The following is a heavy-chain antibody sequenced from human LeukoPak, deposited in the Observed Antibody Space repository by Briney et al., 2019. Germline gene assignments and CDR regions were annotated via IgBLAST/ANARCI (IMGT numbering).Heavy chain of an antibody. J-gene: IGHJ4*02. V-gene: IGHV4-59*01. CDR1: GGSISNYY. D-gene: IGHD1-1*01. Sequence: SETLSLTCTVSGGSISNYYWSWIRQTPGKGLEWIGYIHNSGSTKYNPSLKSPVSISVGTSKNQFPLKVNSVTAADTAVYYCARGGGWGNWNDAVDYWGQGTLVTVSS. CDR2: IHNSGST. CDR3: ARGGGWGNWNDAVDY.